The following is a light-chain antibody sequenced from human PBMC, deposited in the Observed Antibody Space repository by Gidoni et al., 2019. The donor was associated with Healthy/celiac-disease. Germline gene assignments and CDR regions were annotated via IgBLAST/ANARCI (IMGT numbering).Light chain of an antibody. CDR2: GNS. V-gene: IGLV1-40*01. CDR3: QSYDSSLVV. CDR1: SPNIGAVYD. Sequence: QSVLTQPPSVSGAPGQRVTISCTGSSPNIGAVYDVHWYQQLPGTAPKPLIYGNSNRPSGVPDRFSGSKSGTSASLAITGLQAEDEADYYCQSYDSSLVVFGGGTKLTVL. J-gene: IGLJ2*01.